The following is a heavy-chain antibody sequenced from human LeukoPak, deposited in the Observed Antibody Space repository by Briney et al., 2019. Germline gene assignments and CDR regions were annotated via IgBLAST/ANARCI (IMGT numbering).Heavy chain of an antibody. J-gene: IGHJ5*02. CDR3: ASSIAAAGTVAWFDP. Sequence: GGSLRLSCAASGFTFSTYAMHWVRQAPGKGLEWVAVISYDGSNKYYADSVKGRFTISRDNSKNTLYLQMNSLRAEDTAVYYCASSIAAAGTVAWFDPWGQGTLVTVSS. V-gene: IGHV3-30*04. CDR1: GFTFSTYA. D-gene: IGHD6-13*01. CDR2: ISYDGSNK.